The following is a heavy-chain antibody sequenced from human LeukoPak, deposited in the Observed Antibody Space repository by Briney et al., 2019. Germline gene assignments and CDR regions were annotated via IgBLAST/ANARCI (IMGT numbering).Heavy chain of an antibody. J-gene: IGHJ4*02. V-gene: IGHV4-4*07. Sequence: SETPSLTCTVSGGSISSYYWSWIRQPAGKGLEWIGRIYTSGSTNYNPSLKSRVTMSVDTSKNQFSLKLSSVTAADTAVYYCARGDCSGGSCYSFDYWGQGTLVTASS. D-gene: IGHD2-15*01. CDR1: GGSISSYY. CDR2: IYTSGST. CDR3: ARGDCSGGSCYSFDY.